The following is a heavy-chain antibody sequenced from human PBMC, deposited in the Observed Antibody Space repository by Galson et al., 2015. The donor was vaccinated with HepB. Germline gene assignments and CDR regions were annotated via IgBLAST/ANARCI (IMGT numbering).Heavy chain of an antibody. J-gene: IGHJ6*02. Sequence: SLRLSCAASGFTFSDYYMSWIRQAPGKGLEWVSYISSSGSTIYYADSVKGRFTISRDNAKNSLYLQMNSLRAEDTAVYYCARGGRYCSSTSCYAGYYYYYGMDVWGQGTTVTVSS. D-gene: IGHD2-2*01. CDR1: GFTFSDYY. CDR2: ISSSGSTI. V-gene: IGHV3-11*01. CDR3: ARGGRYCSSTSCYAGYYYYYGMDV.